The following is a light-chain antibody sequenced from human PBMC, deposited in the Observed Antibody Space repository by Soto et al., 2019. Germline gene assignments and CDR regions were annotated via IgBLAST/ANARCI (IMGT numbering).Light chain of an antibody. CDR2: EGS. V-gene: IGLV2-23*01. CDR3: CSYAGSRTGV. CDR1: SSDVGSYNL. Sequence: QSALSQPASVSGSPGQSITISCTGTSSDVGSYNLVSWYQQYPDKAPKLMIYEGSKRPSGVSNRFSGSKSGNTACLTISGLQAEDEADYYCCSYAGSRTGVFGGGTKLTVL. J-gene: IGLJ3*02.